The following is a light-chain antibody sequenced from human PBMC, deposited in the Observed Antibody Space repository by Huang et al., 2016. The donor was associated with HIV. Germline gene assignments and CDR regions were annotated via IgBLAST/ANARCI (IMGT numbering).Light chain of an antibody. Sequence: EIVLTQSPGTLSLSPGERATLSCRTSQSVFSYLAWYQQRPGQAPRLLIYDASNRATGIPARFSGSGSGTDFTHTISSLEPEDFAVYYCQQRSAWPRTFGQGTKLEIK. V-gene: IGKV3-11*01. CDR2: DAS. J-gene: IGKJ2*01. CDR1: QSVFSY. CDR3: QQRSAWPRT.